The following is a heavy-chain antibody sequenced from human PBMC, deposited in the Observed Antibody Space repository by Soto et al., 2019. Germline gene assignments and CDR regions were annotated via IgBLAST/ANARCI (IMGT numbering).Heavy chain of an antibody. D-gene: IGHD5-18*01. CDR1: GGTFSSYA. CDR3: ARVGSYGPYGMDV. CDR2: IIPIFGTA. Sequence: SVKVSCKASGGTFSSYAISWVRQAPGQGLEWMGGIIPIFGTANYAQKFQGRVTITADKSTSTAYMELSSLRSEDTAVYYCARVGSYGPYGMDVWGQGTTVTVSS. J-gene: IGHJ6*02. V-gene: IGHV1-69*06.